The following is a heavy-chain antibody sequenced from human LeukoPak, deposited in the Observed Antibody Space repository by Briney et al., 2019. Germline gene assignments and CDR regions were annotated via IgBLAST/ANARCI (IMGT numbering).Heavy chain of an antibody. J-gene: IGHJ3*02. V-gene: IGHV4-38-2*02. Sequence: SSETLSLTCTVSGYSISSGYYWGWIRQPPGKGLEWIGSIYHSGSTYYNPSLKSRVTISVDTSKNQFSLKLSSVTAADTAVYYCARELTYYYGSGSLDPGDAFDIWGQGTMVTVSS. CDR3: ARELTYYYGSGSLDPGDAFDI. CDR2: IYHSGST. D-gene: IGHD3-10*01. CDR1: GYSISSGYY.